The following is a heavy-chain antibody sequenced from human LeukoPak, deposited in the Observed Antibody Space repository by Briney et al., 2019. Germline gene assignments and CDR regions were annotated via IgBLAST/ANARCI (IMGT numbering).Heavy chain of an antibody. V-gene: IGHV3-21*01. D-gene: IGHD1-26*01. Sequence: TAGSLRLSCEASGFSFSSYNMDWVRQTPGKGLEWISSITTSSTYTFYADSVKGRFTISRDNARNSLYLQMNSLRVEDTAVYYCARDPYSGTYGNTYYYYMDVWGKGTTVTISS. CDR3: ARDPYSGTYGNTYYYYMDV. CDR1: GFSFSSYN. J-gene: IGHJ6*03. CDR2: ITTSSTYT.